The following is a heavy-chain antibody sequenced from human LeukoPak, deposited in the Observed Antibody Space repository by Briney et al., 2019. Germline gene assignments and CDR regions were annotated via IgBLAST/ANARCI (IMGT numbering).Heavy chain of an antibody. D-gene: IGHD6-19*01. J-gene: IGHJ5*02. V-gene: IGHV4-61*02. CDR3: ARGYSSGWYSANLNWFDP. Sequence: SQTLSLTCTVSGGSISSGSYYWSWIRQPAGKGLEWIGRIYTSGSTNYNPSLKSRVTISVDTSKNQFSLKLSSVTAADTAVYYCARGYSSGWYSANLNWFDPWGQGTLVTVSS. CDR2: IYTSGST. CDR1: GGSISSGSYY.